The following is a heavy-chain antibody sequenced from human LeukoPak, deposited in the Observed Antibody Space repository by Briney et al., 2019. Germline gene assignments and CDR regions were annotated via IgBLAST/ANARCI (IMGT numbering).Heavy chain of an antibody. D-gene: IGHD3-3*01. CDR1: GFTFSSYA. V-gene: IGHV3-21*01. CDR3: ASLGWGGY. J-gene: IGHJ4*02. Sequence: GGSLRLSCAASGFTFSSYAMSWVRQAPGKGLEWVSSISSSSSYIYYADSVKGRFTISRDNAKNSLYLQMNSLRAEDTAVYYCASLGWGGYWDQGTLVTVSS. CDR2: ISSSSSYI.